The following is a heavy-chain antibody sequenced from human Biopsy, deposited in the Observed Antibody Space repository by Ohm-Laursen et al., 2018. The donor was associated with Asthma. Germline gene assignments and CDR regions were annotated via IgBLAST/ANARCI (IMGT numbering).Heavy chain of an antibody. Sequence: LSLTCTASKFSFSNFGMHWVRQAPGKGLEWVAFISYDGSKKFITDSMKGRLSISRDNSKNTLFLQMGRLRPDDTALYYCAKDAHDYVGLIVSPQKNGIESWGQGTLVTVSS. CDR1: KFSFSNFG. CDR2: ISYDGSKK. J-gene: IGHJ4*02. V-gene: IGHV3-30*18. CDR3: AKDAHDYVGLIVSPQKNGIES. D-gene: IGHD4-17*01.